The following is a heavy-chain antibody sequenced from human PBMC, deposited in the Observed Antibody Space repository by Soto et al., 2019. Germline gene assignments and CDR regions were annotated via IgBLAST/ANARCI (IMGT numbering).Heavy chain of an antibody. V-gene: IGHV3-7*01. CDR3: ARSIMITFGGVIPRGYFDY. J-gene: IGHJ4*02. Sequence: PGGSLRLSCAASGFTFSSYWMSWVRQAPGKGLEWVANIKQDGSEKYYVDSVKGRFTISRDNAKNSLYLQMNSLRAEDTAVYYCARSIMITFGGVIPRGYFDYWGQGTLVTVSS. CDR2: IKQDGSEK. D-gene: IGHD3-16*02. CDR1: GFTFSSYW.